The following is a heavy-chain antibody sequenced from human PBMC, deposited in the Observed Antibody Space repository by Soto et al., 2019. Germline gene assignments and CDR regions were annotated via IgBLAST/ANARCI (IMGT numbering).Heavy chain of an antibody. V-gene: IGHV4-39*01. CDR1: GGSISSDSYY. CDR3: ARGHYGGHGMDV. CDR2: ISYFGST. D-gene: IGHD4-17*01. J-gene: IGHJ6*02. Sequence: SETLSLTCTVSGGSISSDSYYWGWIRQSPEKGFEWIASISYFGSTYYSPTLKSRLLISVDTSKSQFSLKLSSVTAADTAVYYCARGHYGGHGMDVWGQGTTVTVSS.